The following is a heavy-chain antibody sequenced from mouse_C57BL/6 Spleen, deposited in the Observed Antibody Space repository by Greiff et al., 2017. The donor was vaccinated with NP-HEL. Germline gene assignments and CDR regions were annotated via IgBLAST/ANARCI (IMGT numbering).Heavy chain of an antibody. V-gene: IGHV1-59*01. CDR1: GYTFTSYW. Sequence: VQLQQSGAELVRPGTSVKLSCKASGYTFTSYWMHWVKQRPGQGLEWIGVIDPSDSYTNYNQKFKGKATLTVDTSSSTAYMQLSSLTSEDSAVYYCASPKTTVVAAVDFDYWGQGTTLTVSS. J-gene: IGHJ2*01. CDR2: IDPSDSYT. D-gene: IGHD1-1*01. CDR3: ASPKTTVVAAVDFDY.